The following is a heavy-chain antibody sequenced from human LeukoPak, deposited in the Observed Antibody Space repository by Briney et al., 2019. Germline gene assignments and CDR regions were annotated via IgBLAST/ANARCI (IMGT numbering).Heavy chain of an antibody. V-gene: IGHV1-18*01. J-gene: IGHJ5*02. CDR1: GYTFTSYG. Sequence: ASVKVSCKASGYTFTSYGISWVRQAPGQGLEWMGWISAYNGNTNYAQKLQGRVTMTTDTSTSTAYMELRSLRSDDTAVYYCARGSYLIACTNGVCYPSRWFDPWGQGTLVTVSS. CDR3: ARGSYLIACTNGVCYPSRWFDP. D-gene: IGHD2-8*01. CDR2: ISAYNGNT.